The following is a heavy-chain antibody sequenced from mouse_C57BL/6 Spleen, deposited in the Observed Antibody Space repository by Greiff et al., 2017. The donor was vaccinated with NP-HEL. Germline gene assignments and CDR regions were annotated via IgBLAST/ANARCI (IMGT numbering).Heavy chain of an antibody. J-gene: IGHJ2*01. D-gene: IGHD2-4*01. V-gene: IGHV3-6*01. CDR2: ISYDGSN. Sequence: EVQLQESGPGLVKPSQSLSLTCSVTGYSITSGYYWNWIRQFPGNKLEWMGYISYDGSNNYNPSLKNRISITRDTSKNQFFLKLNSVTTEDTATYYGARGSYDYNFDYWGQGTTLTVSS. CDR3: ARGSYDYNFDY. CDR1: GYSITSGYY.